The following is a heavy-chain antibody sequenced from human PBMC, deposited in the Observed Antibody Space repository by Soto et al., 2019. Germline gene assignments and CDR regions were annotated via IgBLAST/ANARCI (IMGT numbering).Heavy chain of an antibody. CDR2: TYWDGRK. CDR1: GFSLTTNGVG. D-gene: IGHD5-12*01. V-gene: IGHV2-5*02. J-gene: IGHJ4*02. CDR3: VQPHKWLKFDY. Sequence: QITLKESGPTLVKPTQTLTLTCTFSGFSLTTNGVGVGWIRQPPGKALEWLALTYWDGRKRHSPSLESRLNTITDTSKNQVVLIMTNMDPVDTAKYYCVQPHKWLKFDYWRQGTLVTVSS.